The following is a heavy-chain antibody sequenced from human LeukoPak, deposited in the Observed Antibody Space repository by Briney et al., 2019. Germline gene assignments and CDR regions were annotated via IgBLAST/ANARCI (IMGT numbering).Heavy chain of an antibody. Sequence: GGSLRLSCAASGFTLSSYGTHWVRQAPGKGLEWVAVIWYDGSNKYYPDSVQGRLTISRDNSKNTLYLQVNSLRAEDTALYYCARAGGDDYYYYMDVWGKGTTVTVSS. V-gene: IGHV3-33*01. CDR2: IWYDGSNK. D-gene: IGHD4-17*01. CDR1: GFTLSSYG. J-gene: IGHJ6*03. CDR3: ARAGGDDYYYYMDV.